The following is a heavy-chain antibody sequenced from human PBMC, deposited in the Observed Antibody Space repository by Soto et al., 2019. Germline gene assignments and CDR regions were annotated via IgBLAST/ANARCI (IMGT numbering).Heavy chain of an antibody. D-gene: IGHD3-16*01. J-gene: IGHJ3*01. V-gene: IGHV3-23*01. CDR1: GFTFTGFG. CDR2: LSGSGDSN. Sequence: EVQLLESGGGLVRPGGSLRLSCAASGFTFTGFGMHWVRQAPGKGLEWVAALSGSGDSNYYAESVKGRFTISRDNSRATLFLEMDSLRVEGSAVSVCSKPIVLGGNYFQASGYDVWGQGTMVTVSS. CDR3: SKPIVLGGNYFQASGYDV.